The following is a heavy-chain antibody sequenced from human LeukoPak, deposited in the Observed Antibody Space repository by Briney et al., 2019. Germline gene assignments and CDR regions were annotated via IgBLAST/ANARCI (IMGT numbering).Heavy chain of an antibody. Sequence: GRSLRLSCAASGFTFSSYGMHWVRQAPGKGLEWAAVIWYDGSNKYYADSVKGRFTISRDNSKNTLYLQMNSLRAEDTAVYYCAREISSSGYPLDYWGQGTLVTVSS. J-gene: IGHJ4*02. CDR2: IWYDGSNK. CDR3: AREISSSGYPLDY. D-gene: IGHD5-12*01. CDR1: GFTFSSYG. V-gene: IGHV3-33*01.